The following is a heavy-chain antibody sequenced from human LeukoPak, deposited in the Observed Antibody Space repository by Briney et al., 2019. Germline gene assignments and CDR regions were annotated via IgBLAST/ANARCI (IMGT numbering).Heavy chain of an antibody. CDR1: GFTFSSYW. CDR2: IKQDGSEK. D-gene: IGHD3-22*01. J-gene: IGHJ6*03. V-gene: IGHV3-7*01. CDR3: ARVGTQKPDYYDSSGYYGNYYMDV. Sequence: PGGSLRLSCAASGFTFSSYWMSWVRQAPGKGLEWVANIKQDGSEKYYVDSVKGRFTISRDNAKNSLYLQMNSLRAEDTAVYYCARVGTQKPDYYDSSGYYGNYYMDVWGKGTTVTVSS.